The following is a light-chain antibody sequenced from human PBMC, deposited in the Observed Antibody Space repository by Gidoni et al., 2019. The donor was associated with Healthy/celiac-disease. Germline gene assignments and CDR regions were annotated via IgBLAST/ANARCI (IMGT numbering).Light chain of an antibody. Sequence: DSQMTQYPSSLSASVGDRVTITCRASQSISSYLNWYQQKPGKDPKLLIYAAYSLQSVFPSRFSGSGSGTDFTLTISSLQPEDFATYYCQQSYSTPWTFGQGTKVEIK. V-gene: IGKV1-39*01. CDR1: QSISSY. CDR2: AAY. CDR3: QQSYSTPWT. J-gene: IGKJ1*01.